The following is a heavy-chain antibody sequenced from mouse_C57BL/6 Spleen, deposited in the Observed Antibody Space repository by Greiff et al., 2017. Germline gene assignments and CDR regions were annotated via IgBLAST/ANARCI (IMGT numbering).Heavy chain of an antibody. CDR3: AREGYFGSSGAWFAY. J-gene: IGHJ3*01. D-gene: IGHD1-1*01. Sequence: VQLQQSGPELVKPGASVKISCKASGYSFTDYNMNWVKQSNGKSLEWIGVINPNYGTTSYNQKFKGKATVTVDQSSSTAYMQLNSLTSEDSAVYYCAREGYFGSSGAWFAYWGQGTLVTVSA. CDR1: GYSFTDYN. V-gene: IGHV1-39*01. CDR2: INPNYGTT.